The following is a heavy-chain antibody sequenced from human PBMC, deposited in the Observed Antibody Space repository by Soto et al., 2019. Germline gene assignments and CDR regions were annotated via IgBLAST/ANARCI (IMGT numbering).Heavy chain of an antibody. J-gene: IGHJ5*02. CDR1: GGSISSGGYY. CDR3: AGLTTKWLDP. D-gene: IGHD4-17*01. Sequence: PSETLSLTCTVSGGSISSGGYYWSWIRQHPGKGLEWIGYIYYSGSTYYNPSLKSRVTISVDTSKNQFSLKLSSVTAADTAVYYCAGLTTKWLDPWGQGTLVTVSS. V-gene: IGHV4-31*03. CDR2: IYYSGST.